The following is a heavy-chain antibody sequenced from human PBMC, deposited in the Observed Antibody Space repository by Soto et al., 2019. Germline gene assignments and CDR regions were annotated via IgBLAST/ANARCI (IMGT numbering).Heavy chain of an antibody. CDR3: ATDSEYHFDY. V-gene: IGHV1-24*01. CDR2: FDPEDGET. J-gene: IGHJ4*02. CDR1: GYTLTELS. Sequence: ASVKVSCKASGYTLTELSMHWVRQAPGKGLEWMGGFDPEDGETIYAQKFQGRVTMTEDTSTDTAYMELSSLRSEDTAVYDCATDSEYHFDYWGQGTLVTVSS.